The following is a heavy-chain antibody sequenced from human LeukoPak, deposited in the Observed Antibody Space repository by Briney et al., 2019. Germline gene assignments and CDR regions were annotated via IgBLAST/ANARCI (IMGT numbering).Heavy chain of an antibody. J-gene: IGHJ6*03. CDR2: IDNSGST. V-gene: IGHV4-61*09. D-gene: IGHD3-16*01. Sequence: SQTLSLTCTVSGGSISSTGYYWTWIRQPAGKGLEWIGHIDNSGSTNCNPSLKSRVTISVDTSKNQFSLNLTSVTAADTAVYYCARDCEFCDLLFYMDVWGKGTTVTVSS. CDR3: ARDCEFCDLLFYMDV. CDR1: GGSISSTGYY.